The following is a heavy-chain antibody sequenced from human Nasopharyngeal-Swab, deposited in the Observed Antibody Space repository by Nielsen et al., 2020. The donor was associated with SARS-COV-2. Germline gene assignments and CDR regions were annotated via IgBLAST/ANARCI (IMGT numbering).Heavy chain of an antibody. J-gene: IGHJ6*02. V-gene: IGHV1-18*01. D-gene: IGHD4-17*01. Sequence: ASVKVSCKASGYTFTSYGISWVRQAPGQGLEWMGWISAYNGNTNYAQKLQGRVTMTTDTSTSTAYMELRSLRSDDTAVYYCARAGALTTVNYYYYGMDVWGQGTTVTVSS. CDR2: ISAYNGNT. CDR3: ARAGALTTVNYYYYGMDV. CDR1: GYTFTSYG.